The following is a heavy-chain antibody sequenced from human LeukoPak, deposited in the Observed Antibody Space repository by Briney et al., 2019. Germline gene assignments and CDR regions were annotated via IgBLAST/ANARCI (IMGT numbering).Heavy chain of an antibody. Sequence: SQTLSLTCAISGDSVSTASNAWYWIRQSPSRGLEWLGRTYYNSKWYTDYAVSVSGRTTINPDTSRNQLSLQLSFVTPEDTAVYYCARYDYDSSGARDFDYWGQGTLVTVSS. D-gene: IGHD3-22*01. CDR2: TYYNSKWYT. CDR3: ARYDYDSSGARDFDY. J-gene: IGHJ4*02. V-gene: IGHV6-1*01. CDR1: GDSVSTASNA.